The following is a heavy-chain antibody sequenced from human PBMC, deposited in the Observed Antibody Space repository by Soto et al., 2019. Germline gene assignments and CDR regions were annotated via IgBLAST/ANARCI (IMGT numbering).Heavy chain of an antibody. V-gene: IGHV1-69*01. D-gene: IGHD1-26*01. CDR1: GGTFSSYT. CDR2: IIPMFATA. CDR3: SISDAYGRGDY. J-gene: IGHJ4*01. Sequence: QVQLVQSGAEVRKPGSSVKVSCRASGGTFSSYTISWVRQAPGQGLEWMGGIIPMFATADYAQKCQGRLTLTEDEATSTAYMQLSSLRSEDKAVYYCSISDAYGRGDYWGHGPLVAVSS.